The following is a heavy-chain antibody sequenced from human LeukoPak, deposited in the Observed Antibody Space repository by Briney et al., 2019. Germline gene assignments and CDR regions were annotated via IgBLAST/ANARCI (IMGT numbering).Heavy chain of an antibody. D-gene: IGHD6-19*01. V-gene: IGHV3-7*01. CDR2: IKQDGSEK. CDR1: GFTFSSCW. J-gene: IGHJ4*02. CDR3: ASTSGWLHYFDY. Sequence: GGSLRLSCAASGFTFSSCWMNWVRQAPGKRLEWVANIKQDGSEKYYVDPVKGRFTISRDNAKNSLYLQMNSLRAEDTAVYYCASTSGWLHYFDYWGQGTLVTVSS.